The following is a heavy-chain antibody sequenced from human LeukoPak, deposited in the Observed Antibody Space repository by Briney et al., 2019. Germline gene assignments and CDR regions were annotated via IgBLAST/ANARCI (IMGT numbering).Heavy chain of an antibody. CDR1: GFTFSSYA. CDR2: ISYDGSNK. CDR3: ARDLGQYGSGSPLDY. V-gene: IGHV3-30-3*01. J-gene: IGHJ4*02. Sequence: GGPLRLSCAASGFTFSSYAMHWVRQAPGKGLEWVAVISYDGSNKYYADSVKGRFTISRDNSKNTLYLQMNSLRAEDTAVYYCARDLGQYGSGSPLDYWGQGTLVTVSS. D-gene: IGHD3-10*01.